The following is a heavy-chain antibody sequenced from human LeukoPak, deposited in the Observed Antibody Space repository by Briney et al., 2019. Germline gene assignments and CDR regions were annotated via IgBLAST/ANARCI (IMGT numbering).Heavy chain of an antibody. D-gene: IGHD1-26*01. CDR3: ARDRALGSFDY. CDR1: GFTFSSYG. J-gene: IGHJ4*02. CDR2: IWSDGGSKR. Sequence: PGGSLRLSCIASGFTFSSYGFHWVRQAPGKGLEWVAVIWSDGGSKRYYADSVKGRSTTSRDDSENTVSLQMNSLIAEDTAVYYCARDRALGSFDYWGQGTLVTVSS. V-gene: IGHV3-33*01.